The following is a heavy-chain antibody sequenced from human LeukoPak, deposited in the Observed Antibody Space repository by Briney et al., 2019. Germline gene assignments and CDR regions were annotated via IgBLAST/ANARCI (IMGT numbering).Heavy chain of an antibody. CDR1: GGSISSYY. Sequence: SETLSLTCTVSGGSISSYYWSWIRHPPGKGLEWIGNIYSSGSTNYNPSLKSRVSISVDTSKKQFSLKLSSVTAADTAVYYCARRVAGAGFGYWGQGTLVTVSS. CDR2: IYSSGST. CDR3: ARRVAGAGFGY. J-gene: IGHJ4*02. V-gene: IGHV4-59*08. D-gene: IGHD6-19*01.